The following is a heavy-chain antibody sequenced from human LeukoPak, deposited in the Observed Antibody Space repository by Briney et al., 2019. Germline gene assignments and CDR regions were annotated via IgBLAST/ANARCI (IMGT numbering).Heavy chain of an antibody. Sequence: SVKVSCKASGGTFSSYAISWVRQAPGQGLEWMGRIIPIFGTANYAQKFQGRVTITTDESTSTAYMELSSLRSEDTAVYYCARDSPRGDYGDYASDPSQYYFDYWGQGTLVTVSS. CDR3: ARDSPRGDYGDYASDPSQYYFDY. V-gene: IGHV1-69*05. CDR2: IIPIFGTA. J-gene: IGHJ4*02. CDR1: GGTFSSYA. D-gene: IGHD4-17*01.